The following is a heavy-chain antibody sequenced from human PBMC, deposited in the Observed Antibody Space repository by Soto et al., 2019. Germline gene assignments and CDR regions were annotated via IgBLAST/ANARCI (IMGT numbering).Heavy chain of an antibody. J-gene: IGHJ6*03. D-gene: IGHD4-17*01. Sequence: GGSLRLSCAASGFTFSSYSMNWVRQAPGKGLEWVSYISSSSSTIYYADSVKGRFTISRANAKNSLYLQMNSLRAEDTAVYYCARAPLPGYGEDYYYYYYMDVWGKGTTVTVSS. CDR2: ISSSSSTI. CDR3: ARAPLPGYGEDYYYYYYMDV. V-gene: IGHV3-48*01. CDR1: GFTFSSYS.